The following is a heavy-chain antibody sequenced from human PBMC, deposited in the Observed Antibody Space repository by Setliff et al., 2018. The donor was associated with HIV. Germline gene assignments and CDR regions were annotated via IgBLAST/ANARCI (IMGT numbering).Heavy chain of an antibody. D-gene: IGHD2-15*01. J-gene: IGHJ5*02. CDR2: IHYKGNI. Sequence: PSETLSLTCTVSGDYIISGDYYWSWIRQSPGKGLEWIGHIHYKGNIDYNASLKSRLAISSDTSKNQFSLNLSSVIAADTAIYFCARFTVVVFGAGEPSWFDPWGQGILFTVSS. CDR1: GDYIISGDYY. CDR3: ARFTVVVFGAGEPSWFDP. V-gene: IGHV4-30-4*08.